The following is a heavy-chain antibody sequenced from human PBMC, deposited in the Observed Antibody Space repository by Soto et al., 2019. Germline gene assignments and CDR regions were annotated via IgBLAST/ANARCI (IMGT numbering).Heavy chain of an antibody. CDR1: GFTFSSYA. V-gene: IGHV3-30-3*01. CDR3: ARDLRYSSSWCDY. J-gene: IGHJ4*02. CDR2: ISYDGSNK. Sequence: PGGSLRLSCAASGFTFSSYAMHWVRQAPGKGLEWVAVISYDGSNKYYADSVKGRFTISRDNSKNTLYLQMNSLRAEDTAVYYCARDLRYSSSWCDYWGQGTLVTVSS. D-gene: IGHD6-13*01.